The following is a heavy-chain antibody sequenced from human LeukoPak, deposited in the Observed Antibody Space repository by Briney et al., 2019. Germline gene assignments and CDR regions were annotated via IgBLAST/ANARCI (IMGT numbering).Heavy chain of an antibody. CDR3: AKCLFPFDI. CDR1: GYTFTSYD. Sequence: ASVKVSCKASGYTFTSYDINWVRQATGQGLEWMGWMNPHSGNTGSAQKFQGRVTLTRNTAISPASLELSSLRSEDTATYSCAKCLFPFDIWGQGTMVSVSS. V-gene: IGHV1-8*01. J-gene: IGHJ3*02. D-gene: IGHD2-2*01. CDR2: MNPHSGNT.